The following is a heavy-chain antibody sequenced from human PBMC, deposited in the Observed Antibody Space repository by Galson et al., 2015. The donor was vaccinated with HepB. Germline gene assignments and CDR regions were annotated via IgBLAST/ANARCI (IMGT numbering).Heavy chain of an antibody. D-gene: IGHD3-16*02. J-gene: IGHJ6*02. CDR1: GFTFDDYA. Sequence: SLRLSCAASGFTFDDYAMHWVRQAPGKGLEWVSGISWSGGSIGYADSVKGRFTISRDNARNSLYLQMNSLRAEDTALYYCVKDRWSVIPVRGMDVWGQGTTVTVSS. CDR2: ISWSGGSI. CDR3: VKDRWSVIPVRGMDV. V-gene: IGHV3-9*01.